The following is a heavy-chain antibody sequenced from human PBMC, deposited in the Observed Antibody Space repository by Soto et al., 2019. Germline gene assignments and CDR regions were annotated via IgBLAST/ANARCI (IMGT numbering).Heavy chain of an antibody. CDR3: AKASPHNRGYSYGYGY. Sequence: GGSLRLSCAASGFTFSSYAMSWVRQAPGKGLEWVSAISGSGGSTYYADSVKGRFTISRDNSKNTLYLQMNSLRAEDTAVYYCAKASPHNRGYSYGYGYWGQGTLVTVSS. CDR2: ISGSGGST. J-gene: IGHJ4*02. CDR1: GFTFSSYA. V-gene: IGHV3-23*01. D-gene: IGHD5-18*01.